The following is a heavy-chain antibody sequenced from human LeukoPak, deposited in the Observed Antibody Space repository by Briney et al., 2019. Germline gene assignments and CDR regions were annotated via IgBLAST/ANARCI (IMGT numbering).Heavy chain of an antibody. CDR2: INHSGST. D-gene: IGHD3-22*01. CDR3: ARGRDYYDSSGKTHRKKDAFDI. V-gene: IGHV4-34*01. Sequence: PSETLSLTCAVYGGSFSGYYWSWIRQPPGKGLEWIGEINHSGSTNYNPSLKSRVTISADTSKNQFSLKLSSVPAADTAVYYCARGRDYYDSSGKTHRKKDAFDIWGQGTMVTVSS. J-gene: IGHJ3*02. CDR1: GGSFSGYY.